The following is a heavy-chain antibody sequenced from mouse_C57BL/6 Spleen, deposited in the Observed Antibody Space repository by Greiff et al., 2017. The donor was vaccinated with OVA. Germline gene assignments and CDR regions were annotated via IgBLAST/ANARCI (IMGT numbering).Heavy chain of an antibody. CDR3: ARGGSSAYWYFDV. CDR1: GYTFTSYT. Sequence: VQLQQSGAELARPGASVKMSCKASGYTFTSYTMHWVKQRPGQGLEWIGYINPSSGYTKYNQKFKDKATLTADKSSSTAYMQLSSLTSEDSAVYYCARGGSSAYWYFDVWGTGTTVTVSS. D-gene: IGHD1-1*01. J-gene: IGHJ1*03. CDR2: INPSSGYT. V-gene: IGHV1-4*01.